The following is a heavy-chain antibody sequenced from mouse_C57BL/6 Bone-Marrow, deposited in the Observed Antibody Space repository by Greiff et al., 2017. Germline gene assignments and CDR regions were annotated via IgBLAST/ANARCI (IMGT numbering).Heavy chain of an antibody. CDR3: ARGAY. CDR2: IYPGDGDT. J-gene: IGHJ3*01. Sequence: VKPGASVKISCKASGYAFSSYWMNWVKQRPGKSLEWIGQIYPGDGDTNYNGKFKGKATLTADNTSSTAYMQLSSLTSDDSEVYFCARGAYWGQGTLVTVSA. CDR1: GYAFSSYW. V-gene: IGHV1-80*01.